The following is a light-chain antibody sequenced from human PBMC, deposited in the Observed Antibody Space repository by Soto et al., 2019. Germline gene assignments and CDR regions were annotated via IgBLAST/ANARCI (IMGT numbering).Light chain of an antibody. CDR2: GAS. J-gene: IGKJ2*02. V-gene: IGKV3-15*01. CDR1: QSVSSN. CDR3: QQYNNWPPCT. Sequence: EIVMTQSPVTLSVSPGERATLSCRASQSVSSNLAWYQQKPGQAPRLLIYGASTRATGIPARFSGSGSGTEFNLTISSLQSEDFAVYYCQQYNNWPPCTFGQGTKLEI.